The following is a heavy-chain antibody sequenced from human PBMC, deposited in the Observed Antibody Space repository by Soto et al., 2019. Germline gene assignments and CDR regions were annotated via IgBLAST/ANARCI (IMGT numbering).Heavy chain of an antibody. J-gene: IGHJ5*02. D-gene: IGHD5-12*01. V-gene: IGHV4-34*02. CDR1: GESFIGYY. CDR3: ARTDIVTTNCFDP. CDR2: INHRGSA. Sequence: QVHLQQWGAGLLKPSETLSLTCAVYGESFIGYYWTWIRQPPGKGLEWIGEINHRGSANYNPSLKSRVTISVDTSNNQFSLKLSSATAADTSVYYCARTDIVTTNCFDPWGQGTLVTVSS.